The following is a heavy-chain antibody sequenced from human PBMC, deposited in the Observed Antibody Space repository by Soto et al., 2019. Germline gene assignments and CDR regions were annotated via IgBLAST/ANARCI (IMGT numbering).Heavy chain of an antibody. CDR1: GYTFTRYG. D-gene: IGHD3-22*01. V-gene: IGHV1-18*01. J-gene: IGHJ4*02. Sequence: ASVKVSCKASGYTFTRYGISWGRQAPGQGLEWMGWISAYNGNTNYAEKVQGRVTMTTDTPTSTAYMELGSLRSDDTAVYYCARDRPSTYYDDSSGYYYEGYFDYWGQ. CDR2: ISAYNGNT. CDR3: ARDRPSTYYDDSSGYYYEGYFDY.